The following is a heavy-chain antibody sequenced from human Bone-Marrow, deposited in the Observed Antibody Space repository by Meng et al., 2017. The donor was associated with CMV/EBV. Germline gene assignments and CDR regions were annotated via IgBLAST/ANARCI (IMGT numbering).Heavy chain of an antibody. D-gene: IGHD3-16*01. Sequence: GESLKISCAASGFTFSSYSMNWVRQAPGKGLEWVSSISSSSSYIYYADSVKGRFTISRDNAKNSLYLQMNSLRAEDTAVYYCAREGGFDAFDIWGQGTKVTVSS. J-gene: IGHJ3*02. CDR2: ISSSSSYI. CDR1: GFTFSSYS. V-gene: IGHV3-21*01. CDR3: AREGGFDAFDI.